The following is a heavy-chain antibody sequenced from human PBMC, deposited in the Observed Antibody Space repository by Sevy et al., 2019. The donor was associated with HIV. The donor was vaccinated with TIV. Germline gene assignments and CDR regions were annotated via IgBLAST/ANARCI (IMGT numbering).Heavy chain of an antibody. CDR3: VKGARYTIPNDAFDI. D-gene: IGHD2-2*02. CDR2: ISGGGGDT. CDR1: GFTFSSNA. Sequence: GGSLRLSCEASGFTFSSNAMSWVRQAPGKGLEWVSGISGGGGDTFYADSVKGRFTISRDNSKKTLFLQINSLSAEETALYSCVKGARYTIPNDAFDIWGQGTMVTVSS. J-gene: IGHJ3*02. V-gene: IGHV3-23*01.